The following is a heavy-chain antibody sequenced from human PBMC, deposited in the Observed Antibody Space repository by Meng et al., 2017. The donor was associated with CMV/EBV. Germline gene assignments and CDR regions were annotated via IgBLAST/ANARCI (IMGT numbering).Heavy chain of an antibody. CDR3: ARDGSKYQLLKDYYYYGMDV. CDR2: IIPIFGTA. CDR1: GGTFSSYA. D-gene: IGHD2-2*01. J-gene: IGHJ6*02. V-gene: IGHV1-69*05. Sequence: SVKVSCKASGGTFSSYAISWVRQAPGQGLEWMGGIIPIFGTANYAQKFQGRVTITTDESTSTAYMELSSLRSEDTAVYYYARDGSKYQLLKDYYYYGMDVWGQGTTVTVSS.